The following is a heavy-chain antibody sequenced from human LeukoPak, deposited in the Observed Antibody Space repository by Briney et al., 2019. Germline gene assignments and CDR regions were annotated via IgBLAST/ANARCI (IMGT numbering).Heavy chain of an antibody. CDR3: ARAGYCSSTSCYARAPIDY. CDR1: GFTFSSYD. Sequence: GGSLRLSCAASGFTFSSYDMHWVRQATGKGLEWVSAIGTAGDTYYPGSVKGRFTISRDNAKNSLYLQMNSLRAEDTAVYYCARAGYCSSTSCYARAPIDYWGQGTLVTVSS. D-gene: IGHD2-2*01. CDR2: IGTAGDT. J-gene: IGHJ4*02. V-gene: IGHV3-13*01.